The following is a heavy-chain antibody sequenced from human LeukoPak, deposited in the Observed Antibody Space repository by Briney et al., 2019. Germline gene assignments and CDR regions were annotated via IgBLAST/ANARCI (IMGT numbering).Heavy chain of an antibody. CDR2: FNDDGTST. D-gene: IGHD2-15*01. Sequence: QPGGSLRLSCAASGFTFSRYWMHWVRQAPGKGLVWVSSFNDDGTSTNYADSVKGRFTISRDNAKNTLYLQMNSLRGEDTAVYCCARPGGGSYFDYWGQGTLVTVSS. CDR3: ARPGGGSYFDY. V-gene: IGHV3-74*01. J-gene: IGHJ4*02. CDR1: GFTFSRYW.